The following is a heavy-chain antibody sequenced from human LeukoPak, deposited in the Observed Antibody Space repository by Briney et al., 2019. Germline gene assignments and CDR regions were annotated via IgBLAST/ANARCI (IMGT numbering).Heavy chain of an antibody. Sequence: SVKVSCKASGGTFSSYAISWVRQAPGQGLEWMGGIIPIFGTANYAQKFQGRVTITTDESTSTAYMELSSLRSEDTDVYYCASWLSYDILTGYYSEDAFDIWGQGTMVTVSS. J-gene: IGHJ3*02. D-gene: IGHD3-9*01. V-gene: IGHV1-69*05. CDR2: IIPIFGTA. CDR1: GGTFSSYA. CDR3: ASWLSYDILTGYYSEDAFDI.